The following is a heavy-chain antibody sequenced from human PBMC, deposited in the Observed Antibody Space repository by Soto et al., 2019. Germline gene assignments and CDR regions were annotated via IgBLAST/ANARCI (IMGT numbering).Heavy chain of an antibody. CDR1: GYTFTGYY. CDR3: ARVALLWFGESPHYDMDV. D-gene: IGHD3-10*01. CDR2: INPNSGGT. J-gene: IGHJ6*02. V-gene: IGHV1-2*02. Sequence: QVQLVQSGAEVKKPGASVKVSCKASGYTFTGYYMHWVRQAPGQGLEWMGWINPNSGGTNYAQKFQGRVTMTRDTAISPAYMELGRLRSDDTAVYYCARVALLWFGESPHYDMDVWGQGTTVTFAS.